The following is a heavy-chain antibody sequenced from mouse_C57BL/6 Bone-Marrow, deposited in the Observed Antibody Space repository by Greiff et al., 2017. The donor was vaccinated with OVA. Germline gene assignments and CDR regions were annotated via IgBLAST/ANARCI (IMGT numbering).Heavy chain of an antibody. CDR1: GYTFTSYW. D-gene: IGHD1-1*01. V-gene: IGHV1-69*01. CDR2: IDPSASYT. Sequence: QVQLQQPGAELVMPGASVKLSCKASGYTFTSYWMHWVKQRPGQGLEWIGEIDPSASYTNYNQKFKGKSTLTVDKSSSTAYMQLSSLTSEDSAVYYCARDYYGSSYAAWFAYWGQGTLVTVSA. CDR3: ARDYYGSSYAAWFAY. J-gene: IGHJ3*01.